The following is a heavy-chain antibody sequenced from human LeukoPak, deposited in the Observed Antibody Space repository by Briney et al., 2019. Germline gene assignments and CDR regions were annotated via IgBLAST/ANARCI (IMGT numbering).Heavy chain of an antibody. D-gene: IGHD3-16*01. J-gene: IGHJ4*02. CDR2: IIPIFGTA. V-gene: IGHV1-69*06. Sequence: SVKVSCKASGGTFSSYAISWVRQAPGQGLEWMGGIIPIFGTANYAQKFQGRVTITADKSTSTAYMELSSLRSEDTAVYYYARDSSRLGELDYWGQGTLVTVSS. CDR1: GGTFSSYA. CDR3: ARDSSRLGELDY.